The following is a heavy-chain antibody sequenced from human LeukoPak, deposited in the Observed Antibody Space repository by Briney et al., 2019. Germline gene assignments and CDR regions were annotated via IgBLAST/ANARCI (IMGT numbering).Heavy chain of an antibody. J-gene: IGHJ4*02. CDR3: AREIDSRGWHSFDY. CDR1: GFTVSSNY. CDR2: IYSGGST. V-gene: IGHV3-53*01. Sequence: PGGSLRLSCAASGFTVSSNYMSWVRQAPGKGLEWVSVIYSGGSTYYADSVKGRFTISRDNSKNTLYLQMNSLRAEDTAVYYCAREIDSRGWHSFDYWGQGTLVTVSS. D-gene: IGHD3-22*01.